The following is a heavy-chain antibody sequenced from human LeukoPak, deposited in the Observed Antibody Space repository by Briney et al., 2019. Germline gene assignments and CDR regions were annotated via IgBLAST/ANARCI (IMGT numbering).Heavy chain of an antibody. V-gene: IGHV3-23*01. Sequence: GGSLRLSCAASGFTFSSYAMSWVRQAPGKGLEWVSAISGSGGSTYYADSVKGRFTISRDNSKNTLYLQMNSLRAEDTAVYYCARGRSSGYYYDYWGQGTLVTVSS. J-gene: IGHJ4*02. CDR1: GFTFSSYA. CDR3: ARGRSSGYYYDY. D-gene: IGHD3-22*01. CDR2: ISGSGGST.